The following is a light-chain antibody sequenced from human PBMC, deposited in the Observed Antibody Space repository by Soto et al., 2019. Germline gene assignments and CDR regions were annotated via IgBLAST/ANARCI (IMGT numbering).Light chain of an antibody. CDR3: SSYTSSSTHV. CDR2: DVS. V-gene: IGLV2-14*03. J-gene: IGLJ1*01. CDR1: SSDVGAYNF. Sequence: QSALTQPASVSGSPGQSITISCTGTSSDVGAYNFVSWYQQHPGKVPKLMIFDVSSRPSGVSDRFSGSKSGNTASLTISGLQAEVEGDYFSSSYTSSSTHVFGSGTKLTVL.